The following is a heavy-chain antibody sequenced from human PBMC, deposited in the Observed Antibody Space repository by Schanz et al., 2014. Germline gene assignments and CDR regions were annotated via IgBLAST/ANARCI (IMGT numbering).Heavy chain of an antibody. Sequence: EVRLVESGGGLVKPGGSLRLSCAASGFNFKAYAMSWVRQAPGKGLEWVSYISSSSSTIYYADSVKGRFTISRDDAKNSLYLQMNSLSAEDTAVYYCARVEVSMVQGLIPSYYFDSWGQGTPVTVSS. J-gene: IGHJ4*02. CDR3: ARVEVSMVQGLIPSYYFDS. D-gene: IGHD3-10*01. CDR2: ISSSSSTI. V-gene: IGHV3-48*01. CDR1: GFNFKAYA.